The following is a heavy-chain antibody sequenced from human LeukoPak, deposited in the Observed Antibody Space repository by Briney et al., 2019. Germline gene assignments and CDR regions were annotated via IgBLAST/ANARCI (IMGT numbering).Heavy chain of an antibody. V-gene: IGHV4-31*03. Sequence: SQTLSLTCTVSGGSISSGGYYWSWIRQHPGKGLEWIGYIYYSGSTYYNPSPKSRVTISVDTSKNQFSLKLSSVTAADTAVYYCARAARIVRGVIRFDPWGQGTLVTVSS. CDR2: IYYSGST. J-gene: IGHJ5*02. CDR3: ARAARIVRGVIRFDP. D-gene: IGHD3-10*01. CDR1: GGSISSGGYY.